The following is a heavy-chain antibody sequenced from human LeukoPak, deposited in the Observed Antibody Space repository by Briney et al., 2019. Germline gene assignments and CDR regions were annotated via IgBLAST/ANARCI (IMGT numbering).Heavy chain of an antibody. D-gene: IGHD4-17*01. CDR1: GFTFSSYA. Sequence: GGSLRLSCAASGFTFSSYAMSWVRQAPGKGLEWVSAISGSGGSTYYADSVKGRSTISRDNSKNTLYLQMNSLRAEDTAVYYCAKAFEDYGDYFDYWGQGTLVTVSS. CDR3: AKAFEDYGDYFDY. J-gene: IGHJ4*02. V-gene: IGHV3-23*01. CDR2: ISGSGGST.